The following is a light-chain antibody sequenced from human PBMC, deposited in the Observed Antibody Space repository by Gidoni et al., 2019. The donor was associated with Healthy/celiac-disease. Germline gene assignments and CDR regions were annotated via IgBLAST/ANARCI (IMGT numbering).Light chain of an antibody. J-gene: IGKJ2*01. V-gene: IGKV3D-15*01. CDR2: GAS. CDR3: QQYNNCPPYT. CDR1: HSVSSN. Sequence: IEMTQSQATLSVSPGERATLSCRASHSVSSNLAWYQQQPGQAPRLLIYGASTRATGIPARCSGSGSGTEFTLTIISLQSEDFAVYYCQQYNNCPPYTFGQXTKLEIK.